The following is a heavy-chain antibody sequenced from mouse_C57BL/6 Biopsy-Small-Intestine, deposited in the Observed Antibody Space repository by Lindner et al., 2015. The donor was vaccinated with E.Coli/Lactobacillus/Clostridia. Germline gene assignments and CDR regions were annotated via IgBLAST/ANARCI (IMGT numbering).Heavy chain of an antibody. J-gene: IGHJ3*01. CDR1: GFTFSSYG. V-gene: IGHV5-6*01. D-gene: IGHD2-4*01. Sequence: VQLQESGGGLVKPGGSLKLSCAASGFTFSSYGMSWVRQTPDKRLEWVATISSGGSYTYYPDSVKGRFTISRDNAKNTLYLQMSSLKSEDTAMYYCARFYDYEGSGFAYWGQGTLVTVSA. CDR2: ISSGGSYT. CDR3: ARFYDYEGSGFAY.